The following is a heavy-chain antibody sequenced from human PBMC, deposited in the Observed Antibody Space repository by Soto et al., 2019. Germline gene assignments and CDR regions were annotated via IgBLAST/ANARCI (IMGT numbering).Heavy chain of an antibody. CDR1: GFTFSTYW. CDR2: IRQDGGEI. CDR3: VRDPTGAALLDY. J-gene: IGHJ4*02. Sequence: EVQLVESGGGLVQPGGSLRLSCAASGFTFSTYWMTWVRQAPGKGLEWVANIRQDGGEINYVDSVKGRFTISRDNAKNSLYLQMNSLRVEDTAVYYCVRDPTGAALLDYWGQGTLVTVSS. D-gene: IGHD4-4*01. V-gene: IGHV3-7*01.